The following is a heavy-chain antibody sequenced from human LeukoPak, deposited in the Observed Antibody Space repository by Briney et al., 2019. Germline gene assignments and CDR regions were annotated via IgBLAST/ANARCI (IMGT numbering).Heavy chain of an antibody. D-gene: IGHD3-10*01. CDR2: IYYSGST. V-gene: IGHV4-59*08. CDR1: GGSISSYY. J-gene: IGHJ6*02. CDR3: ASSSITMVRGVIYYYGMDV. Sequence: SETLSLTCTVSGGSISSYYWSWIRQPPGKGLEWIGYIYYSGSTNYNPSLKSRVTISVDTSKNQFSLKRSSVTAADTAVYYCASSSITMVRGVIYYYGMDVWGQGTTVTVSS.